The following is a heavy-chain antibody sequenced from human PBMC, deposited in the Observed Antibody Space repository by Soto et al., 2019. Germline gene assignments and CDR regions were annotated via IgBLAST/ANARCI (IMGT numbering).Heavy chain of an antibody. Sequence: ETLSLTCTVSGGSISSYYWSWIRQPPGKGLEWIGYIYYSGSTNYNPSLKSRVTISVDTSKNQFSLKLSSVTAADTAVYYCARFLGGVVPTERWFDPWGQGTLVTVSS. D-gene: IGHD2-2*01. CDR2: IYYSGST. V-gene: IGHV4-59*01. CDR1: GGSISSYY. J-gene: IGHJ5*02. CDR3: ARFLGGVVPTERWFDP.